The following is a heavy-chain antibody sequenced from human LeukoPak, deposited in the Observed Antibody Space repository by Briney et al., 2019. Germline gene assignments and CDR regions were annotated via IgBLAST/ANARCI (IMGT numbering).Heavy chain of an antibody. J-gene: IGHJ6*02. D-gene: IGHD2-21*02. CDR1: GFTFDDYA. V-gene: IGHV3-9*01. CDR2: ISWKSGSI. Sequence: GRSLRLSCAASGFTFDDYAMHWVRQAPGKGLEWVSGISWKSGSIGYADSVKGRFTISRDNAKNSLYLQMNSLRAEDTALYYCARVPGYCGGDCPYYYYYGMDVWGQGTTVTVSS. CDR3: ARVPGYCGGDCPYYYYYGMDV.